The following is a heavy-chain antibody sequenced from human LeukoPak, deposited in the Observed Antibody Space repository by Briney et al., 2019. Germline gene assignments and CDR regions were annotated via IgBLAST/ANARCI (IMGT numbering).Heavy chain of an antibody. V-gene: IGHV1-2*02. CDR2: INPNSGAT. J-gene: IGHJ5*02. Sequence: ASVKVSCKASGDTFSGYYIQRVRQAPGQGLEWMVWINPNSGATNYAQKFQGRVTMTRDTSVSTVYMELSRLTSDDTALYYCARVKGDYGDYLFFDPWGQGTLVTVSS. D-gene: IGHD4-17*01. CDR1: GDTFSGYY. CDR3: ARVKGDYGDYLFFDP.